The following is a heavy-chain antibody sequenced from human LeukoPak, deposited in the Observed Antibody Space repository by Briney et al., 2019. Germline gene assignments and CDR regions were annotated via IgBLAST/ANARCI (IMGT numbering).Heavy chain of an antibody. D-gene: IGHD6-13*01. J-gene: IGHJ3*02. Sequence: SVKVSCKASGGTFSSYAISWVRQAPGQGLEWMGRIIPIFGIANYAQKFQGRVTITADKSTSTAYMELSSLRSEDTAVYYRAGTPFPSSLDAFDIWGQGTMVTVSS. CDR1: GGTFSSYA. CDR3: AGTPFPSSLDAFDI. V-gene: IGHV1-69*04. CDR2: IIPIFGIA.